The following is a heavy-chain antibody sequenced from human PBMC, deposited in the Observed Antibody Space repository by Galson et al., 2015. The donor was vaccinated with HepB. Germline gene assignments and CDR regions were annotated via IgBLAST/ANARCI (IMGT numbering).Heavy chain of an antibody. CDR2: IYSGGST. V-gene: IGHV3-53*01. D-gene: IGHD3-22*01. Sequence: SLRLSCAASGFTVSSNYMSWVRQAPGKGLEWVSVIYSGGSTYYADSVKGRFTISRDNSKNTLYLQMNSLRAEDTAVYYCARGAVWDYYDSSGSPLPDYWGQGTLVTVSS. J-gene: IGHJ4*02. CDR1: GFTVSSNY. CDR3: ARGAVWDYYDSSGSPLPDY.